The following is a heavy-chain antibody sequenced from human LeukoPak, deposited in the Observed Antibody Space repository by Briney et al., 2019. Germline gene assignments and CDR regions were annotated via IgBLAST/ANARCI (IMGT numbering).Heavy chain of an antibody. V-gene: IGHV1-8*01. CDR3: ARRQYGSGSPLYY. D-gene: IGHD3-10*01. CDR2: MNPNSGNT. J-gene: IGHJ4*02. Sequence: GASVTVSFKASVYTFTNYDINWVRQTTGQGGEGMGWMNPNSGNTGYAQTFQGRVTITGNTSLTTAYMELSSLRSEDTAVYYCARRQYGSGSPLYYWGQGPLVTVSS. CDR1: VYTFTNYD.